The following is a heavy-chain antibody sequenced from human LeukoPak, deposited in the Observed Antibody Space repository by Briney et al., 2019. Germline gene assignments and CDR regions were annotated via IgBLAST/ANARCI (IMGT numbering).Heavy chain of an antibody. CDR3: ARDRYSGSYGLAY. CDR2: INAGNGNT. D-gene: IGHD1-26*01. J-gene: IGHJ4*02. CDR1: GYTFTSYA. V-gene: IGHV1-3*01. Sequence: ASVNVSCKASGYTFTSYAMHWVRQAPGQRLEWMGWINAGNGNTKYSQKFQGRVTITRDTSASTAYMELSSLRSEDTAVYYCARDRYSGSYGLAYWGQGTLVTVSS.